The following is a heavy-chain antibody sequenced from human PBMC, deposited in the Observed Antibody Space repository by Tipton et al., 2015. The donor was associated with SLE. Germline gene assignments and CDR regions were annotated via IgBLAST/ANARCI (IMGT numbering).Heavy chain of an antibody. CDR1: GFTFSNYA. CDR2: ISSGGVTT. J-gene: IGHJ4*02. CDR3: ARAEQQMARYYFDY. Sequence: SLRLSCAASGFTFSNYAMNWIRQAPGKGLEWVSAISSGGVTTYYSDSVKGRFTISRDNSKNALNLQMNNLSDEDTAMYFCARAEQQMARYYFDYLGQGTLVTVSS. D-gene: IGHD1/OR15-1a*01. V-gene: IGHV3-23*01.